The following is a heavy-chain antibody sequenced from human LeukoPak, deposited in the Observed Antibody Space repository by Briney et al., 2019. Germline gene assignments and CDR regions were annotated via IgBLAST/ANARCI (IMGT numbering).Heavy chain of an antibody. CDR1: GYTFTGYY. CDR2: INPNNGGT. Sequence: ASVKVSCKASGYTFTGYYMHWVLQAPGQGLEWMGWINPNNGGTNYAQKFQGRVTMTSDTPISTAYMELSRLRSDDTAVYYCVRDPSEVGALWGQGSLVTVSS. CDR3: VRDPSEVGAL. D-gene: IGHD1-26*01. J-gene: IGHJ4*02. V-gene: IGHV1-2*02.